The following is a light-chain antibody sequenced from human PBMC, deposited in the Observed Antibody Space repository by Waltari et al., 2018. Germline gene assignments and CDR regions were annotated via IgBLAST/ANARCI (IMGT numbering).Light chain of an antibody. V-gene: IGKV4-1*01. CDR1: QSVFYNSNNKNY. J-gene: IGKJ5*01. CDR3: QQYNNWLIT. CDR2: WAS. Sequence: DIVMTQSPDSLAVSLGCGAPINCKSSQSVFYNSNNKNYLAWYQQKPGQPPKPLIYWASSRESGVPDRFSGSVSGTDFTLTISSLQSEDFAVYYCQQYNNWLITFGQGTRLEIK.